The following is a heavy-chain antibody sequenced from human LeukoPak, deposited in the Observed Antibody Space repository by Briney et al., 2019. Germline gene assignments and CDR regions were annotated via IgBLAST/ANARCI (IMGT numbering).Heavy chain of an antibody. D-gene: IGHD6-13*01. V-gene: IGHV3-7*01. CDR1: GFKFSSYW. Sequence: PGGSLRLSCAASGFKFSSYWMNWVRQAPGKGLEWVASLKYDGSEKYHVDSVKGRFTISRDNAKNSLYLQMNSLRAEDTAIYYCARDGPAAGLYFDYWGQGTLVAVSS. J-gene: IGHJ4*02. CDR3: ARDGPAAGLYFDY. CDR2: LKYDGSEK.